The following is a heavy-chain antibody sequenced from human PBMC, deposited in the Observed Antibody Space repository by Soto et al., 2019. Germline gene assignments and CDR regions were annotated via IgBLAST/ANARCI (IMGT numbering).Heavy chain of an antibody. D-gene: IGHD3-22*01. J-gene: IGHJ4*02. V-gene: IGHV3-48*03. CDR2: ISYTGSTI. CDR1: EFTFSNYE. CDR3: ARGLRNYYDRSGLHY. Sequence: TGGSLRLSCVGSEFTFSNYEMNWVRQAPGKGLEWVSYISYTGSTIYYADSVRGRFTISRDNSKNSLYLQMNSLRAEDTAVYYCARGLRNYYDRSGLHYWGQGTLVTVS.